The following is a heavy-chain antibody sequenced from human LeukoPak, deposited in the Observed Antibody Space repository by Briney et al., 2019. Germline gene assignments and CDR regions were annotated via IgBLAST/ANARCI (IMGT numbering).Heavy chain of an antibody. CDR3: ARDRYYYDSSGYYSADAFDI. Sequence: PWGTLAFPFNVFGGPISRLYWRWTRQPPGKGLEGCGYIYYRGRTNYNPSLKSRFTISVDTSKNQFSLKLSSVTAADTAVYYCARDRYYYDSSGYYSADAFDIWGQGTMVTVSS. CDR1: GGPISRLY. D-gene: IGHD3-22*01. J-gene: IGHJ3*02. CDR2: IYYRGRT. V-gene: IGHV4-59*11.